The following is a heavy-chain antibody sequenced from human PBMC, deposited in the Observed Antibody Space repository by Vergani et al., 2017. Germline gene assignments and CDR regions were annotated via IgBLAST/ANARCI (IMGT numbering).Heavy chain of an antibody. J-gene: IGHJ4*02. CDR2: IYPADSDT. Sequence: EVELVQSGPEMRKPGESLKISCKGSEYSFGNYWIVWVRQMPGKGLGWMGIIYPADSDTRYSPSFQGQVTISANKPISTAFLQWDSLKASDTALYYCARHTTYTDSWGQGTLVTVSS. V-gene: IGHV5-51*04. CDR3: ARHTTYTDS. D-gene: IGHD1-1*01. CDR1: EYSFGNYW.